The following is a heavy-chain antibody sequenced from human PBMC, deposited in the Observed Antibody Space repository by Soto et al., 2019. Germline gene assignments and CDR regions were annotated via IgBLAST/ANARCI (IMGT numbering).Heavy chain of an antibody. CDR3: ARGSSPGYYMDV. CDR1: GFTFSSYD. Sequence: GGSLRLSCAASGFTFSSYDMHWVRQATGKGLEWVSAIGTAGDTYYPGSVKGRFTISRENAKNSLYLQMNSLRAGDTAVYYCARGSSPGYYMDVWGKGTTVTVSS. D-gene: IGHD6-6*01. J-gene: IGHJ6*03. V-gene: IGHV3-13*01. CDR2: IGTAGDT.